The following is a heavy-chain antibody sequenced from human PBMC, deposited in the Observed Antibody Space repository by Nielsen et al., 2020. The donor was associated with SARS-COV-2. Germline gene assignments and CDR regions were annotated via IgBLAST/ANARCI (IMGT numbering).Heavy chain of an antibody. CDR1: GFTFSSYA. CDR3: AKDVWSGAHQIGPDY. D-gene: IGHD3-3*01. V-gene: IGHV3-30-3*01. CDR2: ISYDGSNK. Sequence: GESLKISCAASGFTFSSYAMHWVRQAPGKGLEWVAVISYDGSNKYYVDSVKGRFTISRDNSKNTVYLQMNSLRPEDTAVYHCAKDVWSGAHQIGPDYWGQGTLVTVSS. J-gene: IGHJ4*02.